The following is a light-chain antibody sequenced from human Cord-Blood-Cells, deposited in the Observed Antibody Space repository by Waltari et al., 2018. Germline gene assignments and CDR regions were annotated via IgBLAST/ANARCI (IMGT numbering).Light chain of an antibody. CDR1: QSISSW. Sequence: ASVGDRVTITCRASQSISSWLAWYQQKPGKAPKLLIYDASSLASGVPSRFSGSGSVTEFTLTISSLQPDDFATYYCQQYNSYWTFGQGTKVEIK. J-gene: IGKJ1*01. V-gene: IGKV1-5*01. CDR2: DAS. CDR3: QQYNSYWT.